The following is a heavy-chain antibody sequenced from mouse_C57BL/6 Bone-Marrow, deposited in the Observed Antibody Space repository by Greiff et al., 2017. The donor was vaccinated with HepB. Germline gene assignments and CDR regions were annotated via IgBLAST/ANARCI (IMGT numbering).Heavy chain of an antibody. V-gene: IGHV5-12*01. D-gene: IGHD1-1*01. CDR3: ARPRVSSYWYFDV. Sequence: EVKVVESGGGLVQPGGSLKLSCAASGFTFSDYYMYWVRQTPEKRLEWVAYISNGGGSTYYPDTVKGRFTISRDNAKNTLYLQMSRLKSEDTAMYYCARPRVSSYWYFDVWGTGTTVTVSS. J-gene: IGHJ1*03. CDR2: ISNGGGST. CDR1: GFTFSDYY.